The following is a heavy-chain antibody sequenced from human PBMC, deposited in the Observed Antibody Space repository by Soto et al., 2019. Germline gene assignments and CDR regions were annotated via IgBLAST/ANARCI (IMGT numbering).Heavy chain of an antibody. Sequence: SLTCTVAGESSIIRDHFWSWIRQPPGKCLEWIGYIYYRGSTYYNPSLKGRLTISVDTSKNQFSLKLSSVTASDTAVYYCARASNWFDPLGQGTLVTGSS. V-gene: IGHV4-30-4*01. CDR2: IYYRGST. CDR1: GESSIIRDHF. J-gene: IGHJ5*02. CDR3: ARASNWFDP.